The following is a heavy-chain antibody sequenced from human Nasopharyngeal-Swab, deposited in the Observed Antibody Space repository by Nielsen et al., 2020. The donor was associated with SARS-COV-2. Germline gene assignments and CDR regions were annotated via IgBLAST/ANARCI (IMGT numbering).Heavy chain of an antibody. Sequence: DRQLPGKGLEWMGLIYPDDSDTRYSPSFQGQVTISADTSISTAYLQWSSLKASDTAMYYCARQGGDGYYFDYWGQGTLVTVSS. D-gene: IGHD2-21*02. CDR3: ARQGGDGYYFDY. CDR2: IYPDDSDT. V-gene: IGHV5-51*01. J-gene: IGHJ4*02.